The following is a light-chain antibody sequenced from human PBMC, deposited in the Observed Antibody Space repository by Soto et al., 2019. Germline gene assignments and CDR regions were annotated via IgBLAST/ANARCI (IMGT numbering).Light chain of an antibody. CDR1: QSVSSSY. CDR3: QQYGSSPGWT. CDR2: GAS. J-gene: IGKJ1*01. V-gene: IGKV3-20*01. Sequence: EIVLTQSPGTLSLSPGERATLSCRASQSVSSSYLAWYQQKPGQAPRLLIYGASSRATGIPDRFSGSGSGTDFTLTISRLEPEDFALYYCQQYGSSPGWTFGQGTKVENK.